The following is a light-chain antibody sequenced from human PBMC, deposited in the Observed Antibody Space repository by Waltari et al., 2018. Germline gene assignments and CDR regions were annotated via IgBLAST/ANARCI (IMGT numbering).Light chain of an antibody. J-gene: IGKJ1*01. V-gene: IGKV1-5*03. CDR2: KTS. CDR1: QSISGW. CDR3: QQYGSYSKT. Sequence: DIQLTQSPSTLSAFVGDRVTITCRASQSISGWLAWYQLKPGKAPNLLIYKTSDLRSGVPSRFSGSGSGTEFTLTISSLQPDDFATYYCQQYGSYSKTFGQGTKVEIK.